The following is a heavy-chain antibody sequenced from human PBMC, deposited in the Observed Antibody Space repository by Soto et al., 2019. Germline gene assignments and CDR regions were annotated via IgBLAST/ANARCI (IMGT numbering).Heavy chain of an antibody. D-gene: IGHD6-19*01. Sequence: GGSLRLSCAASGFTFSRFWMSWVRQAPGKGLEWVANIKQDGSEKYYVDYVKGRYTVSRDNAKSSLYLQMNCLRVEDTALYYCTRDSVTGEDFWGQGTLVTVSS. V-gene: IGHV3-7*01. J-gene: IGHJ4*02. CDR2: IKQDGSEK. CDR3: TRDSVTGEDF. CDR1: GFTFSRFW.